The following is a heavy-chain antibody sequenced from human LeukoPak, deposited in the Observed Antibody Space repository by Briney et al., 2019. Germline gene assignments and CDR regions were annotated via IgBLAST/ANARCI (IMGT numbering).Heavy chain of an antibody. CDR3: ARGVSSWNYVSWFDP. J-gene: IGHJ5*02. CDR1: GGTFSSYA. V-gene: IGHV1-69*04. Sequence: ASVKVSCKASGGTFSSYAISWVRQAPGQGLEWMGRIIPILGIANYAQKFQGRVTITADKSTSTAYMELSSLRSEDTAVYYCARGVSSWNYVSWFDPWGQGTLVTVSS. D-gene: IGHD1-7*01. CDR2: IIPILGIA.